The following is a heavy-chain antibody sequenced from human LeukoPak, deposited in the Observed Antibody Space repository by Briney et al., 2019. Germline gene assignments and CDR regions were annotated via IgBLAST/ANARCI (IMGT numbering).Heavy chain of an antibody. CDR1: GFTFSNYG. CDR2: IWYDGSNK. Sequence: GGSLRLSCAASGFTFSNYGMYWVRQAPGKGLEWVAVIWYDGSNKYYEDSVKGRFTISRDNSKNTLFLQMNSLRPEDTAVYHCAKVALFSGYYPPFDYWGQGTLVTVSS. D-gene: IGHD3-22*01. J-gene: IGHJ4*02. V-gene: IGHV3-30*02. CDR3: AKVALFSGYYPPFDY.